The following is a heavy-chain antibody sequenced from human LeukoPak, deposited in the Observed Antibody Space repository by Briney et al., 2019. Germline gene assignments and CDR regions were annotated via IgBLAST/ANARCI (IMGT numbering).Heavy chain of an antibody. CDR2: IYSSGST. J-gene: IGHJ4*02. D-gene: IGHD6-19*01. Sequence: SETLSLTCTVSGVSISTYYWSWIRQPAGKGLEWIGRIYSSGSTNYNPSLKSRVTMSVDTSKNQFSLKLNSVTAADTAVYYCARAAGRYSSGWFYFDYWGQGTLVTVSS. CDR1: GVSISTYY. CDR3: ARAAGRYSSGWFYFDY. V-gene: IGHV4-4*07.